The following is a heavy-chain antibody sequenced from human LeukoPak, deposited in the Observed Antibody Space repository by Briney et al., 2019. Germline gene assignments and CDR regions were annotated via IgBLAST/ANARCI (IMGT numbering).Heavy chain of an antibody. D-gene: IGHD5-18*01. CDR2: ISHSGST. V-gene: IGHV4-34*01. Sequence: PSETLSLTCAVYSLSFSTYYWSWIRQPPGNGLEWIGEISHSGSTNYTPSLKSRVTISIDMSKNQFSLKLISVTAADTAVYYCARGGATPMVFRYWGQGTLVTDSS. CDR1: SLSFSTYY. J-gene: IGHJ4*02. CDR3: ARGGATPMVFRY.